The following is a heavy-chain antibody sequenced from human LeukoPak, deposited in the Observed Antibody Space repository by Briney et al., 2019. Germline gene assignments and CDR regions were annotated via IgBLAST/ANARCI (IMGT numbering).Heavy chain of an antibody. V-gene: IGHV3-21*01. Sequence: GGSLRLSCAASGFTFSSYSMNWVRQAPGKGLEWVSGISGSGGSTYYAESVKGRFTISRDNAKNSLYLQMNSLRAEDTAVYYCARDSSSGYWGQGTLVTVSS. CDR2: ISGSGGST. J-gene: IGHJ4*02. CDR1: GFTFSSYS. CDR3: ARDSSSGY. D-gene: IGHD6-19*01.